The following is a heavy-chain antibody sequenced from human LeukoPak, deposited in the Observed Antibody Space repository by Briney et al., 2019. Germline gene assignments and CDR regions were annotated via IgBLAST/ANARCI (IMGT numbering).Heavy chain of an antibody. CDR3: ARWTGTYSFDI. J-gene: IGHJ3*02. V-gene: IGHV3-23*01. Sequence: GGSLRLSCAASGFTFSSYAMRWVRQVPGKGLEWVSAIGSGSGGTTIYADSVKGRFTISRDSAKSSLYLQMNSLRVEDTAVYYCARWTGTYSFDIWGLGTMVTVSS. D-gene: IGHD3/OR15-3a*01. CDR2: IGSGSGGTT. CDR1: GFTFSSYA.